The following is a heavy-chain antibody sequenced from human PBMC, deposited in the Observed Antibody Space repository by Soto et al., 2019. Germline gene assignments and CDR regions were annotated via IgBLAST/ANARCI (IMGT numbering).Heavy chain of an antibody. CDR3: ARECGGRSCYYY. D-gene: IGHD2-15*01. CDR2: ISTDNDNT. Sequence: QVQLVQSGPEVRKPGASVKVSCKASGYTFTTYGISWVRQAPGQGLEWVGWISTDNDNTNYARKLQGRVTMTTDTSMSSVYMELRSLTSDDTAVYYCARECGGRSCYYYWGQGTLVNVSS. J-gene: IGHJ4*02. CDR1: GYTFTTYG. V-gene: IGHV1-18*01.